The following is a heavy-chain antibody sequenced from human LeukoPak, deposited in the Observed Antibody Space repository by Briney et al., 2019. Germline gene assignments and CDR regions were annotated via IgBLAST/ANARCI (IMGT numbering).Heavy chain of an antibody. Sequence: PGGSLGLSCAASGFIFSSYPMSWVRQAPGKGLEWVSAITGSGDRIYYADSVKGRFTISRDNSKNTLSLQMNTLRAEDTAVYYCAKENPVGGTNYFDYWGQGTLVTVSS. V-gene: IGHV3-23*01. CDR2: ITGSGDRI. CDR1: GFIFSSYP. J-gene: IGHJ4*02. CDR3: AKENPVGGTNYFDY. D-gene: IGHD1-26*01.